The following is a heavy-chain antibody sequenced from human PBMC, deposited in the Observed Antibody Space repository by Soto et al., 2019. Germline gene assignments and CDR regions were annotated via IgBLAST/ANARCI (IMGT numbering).Heavy chain of an antibody. CDR3: AREFDGSSWYVYGY. Sequence: EVQLVESGGGLVQPGGSLRLSCAASGFTFSSYSMNWVRQAPGKGLEWVSYISSSSSTIYYADSVKGRFTISRDNAKNSLYLQMNSLRAEDTAVYYCAREFDGSSWYVYGYWGQGTLVTVSS. V-gene: IGHV3-48*01. CDR2: ISSSSSTI. CDR1: GFTFSSYS. D-gene: IGHD6-13*01. J-gene: IGHJ4*02.